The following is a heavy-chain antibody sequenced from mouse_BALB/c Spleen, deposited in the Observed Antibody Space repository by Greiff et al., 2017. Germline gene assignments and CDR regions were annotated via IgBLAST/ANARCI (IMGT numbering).Heavy chain of an antibody. J-gene: IGHJ3*01. V-gene: IGHV5-6-4*01. D-gene: IGHD1-1*01. CDR3: TQGGYGSSWFAY. CDR1: GFTFSSYT. CDR2: ISSGGSYT. Sequence: EVQLVESGGGLVKPGGSLKLSCAASGFTFSSYTMSWVRQTPEKRLEWVATISSGGSYTYYPDSVKGRFTISRDNAKNTLYLQMSSLKSEDTAMYYCTQGGYGSSWFAYWGQGTLVTVSA.